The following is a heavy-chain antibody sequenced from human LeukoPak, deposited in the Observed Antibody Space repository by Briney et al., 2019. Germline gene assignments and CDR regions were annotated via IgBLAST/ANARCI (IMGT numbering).Heavy chain of an antibody. J-gene: IGHJ4*02. V-gene: IGHV1-69*13. D-gene: IGHD2-15*01. CDR2: IIPIFGTA. CDR1: AGTFTSYA. Sequence: SVKLSCKAFAGTFTSYAISWVRQPPAPGHGWVGGIIPIFGTANYAQKFQGRVTITADESTSTAYMELSSLRSEDTAVYYCARGSVVYCSGGSCERPFFGDYWGQGTLVTVSS. CDR3: ARGSVVYCSGGSCERPFFGDY.